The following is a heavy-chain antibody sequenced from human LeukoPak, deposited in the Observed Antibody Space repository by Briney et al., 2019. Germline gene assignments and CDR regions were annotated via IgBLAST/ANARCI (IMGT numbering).Heavy chain of an antibody. CDR2: FSAYNGDT. CDR3: ARGEINSNIPRYYYGMDV. D-gene: IGHD2/OR15-2a*01. Sequence: SVKLSCKSSGYTFTICAISLVRQPPGPGLGWEGVFSAYNGDTNYVQTVQRRVTIATDKSTSTAYLELTSLRTDHTDVHYCARGEINSNIPRYYYGMDVWGQGTTDSVSS. CDR1: GYTFTICA. V-gene: IGHV1-18*01. J-gene: IGHJ6*02.